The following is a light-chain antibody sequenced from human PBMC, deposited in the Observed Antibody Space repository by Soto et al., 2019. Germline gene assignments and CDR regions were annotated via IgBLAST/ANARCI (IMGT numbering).Light chain of an antibody. V-gene: IGLV2-14*03. CDR2: DVS. J-gene: IGLJ1*01. Sequence: QSALTQPASVSGSPGQSITISCTGTSSDVGGYNFVSWYQQHPGKVPKLMIFDVSSRPSGVSDRFSGSKSGNTASLTISGLQAEDEGDYYCSSYTSSSPHVFGSGTKLTVL. CDR1: SSDVGGYNF. CDR3: SSYTSSSPHV.